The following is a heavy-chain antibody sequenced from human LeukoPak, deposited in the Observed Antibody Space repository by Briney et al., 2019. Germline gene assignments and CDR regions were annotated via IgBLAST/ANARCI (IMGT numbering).Heavy chain of an antibody. D-gene: IGHD3-10*01. CDR1: GYTFTSYG. Sequence: ASVKVSCKASGYTFTSYGISWVRQAPGQGLEWMGWISAYNGNTNYAQKLQGRVTMTTDTSTSTAYMELRSLRSDDTAGYYCARWRGGRLWFGELLSGGADYWGQGTLVTVSS. J-gene: IGHJ4*02. V-gene: IGHV1-18*01. CDR2: ISAYNGNT. CDR3: ARWRGGRLWFGELLSGGADY.